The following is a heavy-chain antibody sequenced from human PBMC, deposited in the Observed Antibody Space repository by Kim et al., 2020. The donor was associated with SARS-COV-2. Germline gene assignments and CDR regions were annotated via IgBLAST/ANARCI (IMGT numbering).Heavy chain of an antibody. CDR3: ARSTARGYYYGMDV. Sequence: SETLSLTCTVSGGSISSNYWSWIRQPPGKGLEWIGYIYYSGSTNYNPSLKSRVTISVDTSKNHFSLKLSSVTAADTALYYCARSTARGYYYGMDVWGQGTTVIVSS. D-gene: IGHD3-10*01. V-gene: IGHV4-59*01. J-gene: IGHJ6*02. CDR1: GGSISSNY. CDR2: IYYSGST.